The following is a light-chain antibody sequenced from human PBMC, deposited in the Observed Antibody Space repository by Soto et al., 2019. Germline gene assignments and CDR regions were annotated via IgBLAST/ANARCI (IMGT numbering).Light chain of an antibody. Sequence: EIVMTQSPATLSVSPGERVTLSCRASQSINNNLTWYQQKPGQAPRLLIYDASTRATGIPDRFSGSGSGTDFTLTISRLEPEDFAVYYCQQYGSSPPITFGQGTRLEIK. CDR3: QQYGSSPPIT. CDR1: QSINNN. V-gene: IGKV3-20*01. CDR2: DAS. J-gene: IGKJ5*01.